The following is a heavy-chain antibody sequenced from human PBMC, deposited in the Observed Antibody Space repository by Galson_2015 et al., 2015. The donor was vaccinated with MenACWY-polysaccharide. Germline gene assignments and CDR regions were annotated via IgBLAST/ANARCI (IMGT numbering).Heavy chain of an antibody. Sequence: SLRLSCAASGFTFSNAWMSWVRQAPGKGLEWVGRIKSKTDGGTTDYAAPVKGRFTISRDNGRSSLYLQMNGLRVEDTAVYYCARGHYGMDVWGQGTTVTVS. CDR3: ARGHYGMDV. CDR1: GFTFSNAW. V-gene: IGHV3-15*05. J-gene: IGHJ6*02. CDR2: IKSKTDGGTT.